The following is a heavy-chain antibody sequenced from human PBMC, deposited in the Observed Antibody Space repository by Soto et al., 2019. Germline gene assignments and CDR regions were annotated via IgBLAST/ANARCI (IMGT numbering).Heavy chain of an antibody. CDR1: GLPSISSS. CDR2: IKQNESKK. V-gene: IGHV3-7*01. CDR3: ARDPNIVVVPAALRSYYYYYGMDV. Sequence: PGGPLRPSCASSGLPSISSSIGWFRLAQGKGLEGVANIKQNESKKYYVYSVKGRFTISRDNAKNSLYLQMNSLRAEDTAVYYCARDPNIVVVPAALRSYYYYYGMDVWGQGT. J-gene: IGHJ6*02. D-gene: IGHD2-2*01.